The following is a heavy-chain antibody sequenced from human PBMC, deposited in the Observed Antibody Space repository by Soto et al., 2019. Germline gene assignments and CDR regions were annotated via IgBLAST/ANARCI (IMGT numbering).Heavy chain of an antibody. D-gene: IGHD6-6*01. CDR3: AGRKEPSGRNYFDS. CDR1: GYPLSTSD. V-gene: IGHV1-8*01. CDR2: MNSTNGNE. Sequence: ASVNVSCKASGYPLSTSDINCLRQASGQHLQWRGWMNSTNGNEGYAQKFQGGVIMTRNTSISTAYMELRSLRFDDTAVYFCAGRKEPSGRNYFDSWGQGSLVTVS. J-gene: IGHJ4*02.